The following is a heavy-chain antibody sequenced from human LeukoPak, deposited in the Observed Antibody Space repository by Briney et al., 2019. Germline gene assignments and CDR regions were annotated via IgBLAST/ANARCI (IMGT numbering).Heavy chain of an antibody. CDR2: INPSGGST. V-gene: IGHV1-46*01. CDR1: GYTFTSYY. J-gene: IGHJ4*02. Sequence: WASVKVSCKASGYTFTSYYMHWVRQAPGQGLEWMGIINPSGGSTSYAQKFQGRVTMTRDTSTSTVYMELSSLRSEDTAVYYCASAKYPYSSGWFPFDYWGQGTLVTVSS. D-gene: IGHD6-19*01. CDR3: ASAKYPYSSGWFPFDY.